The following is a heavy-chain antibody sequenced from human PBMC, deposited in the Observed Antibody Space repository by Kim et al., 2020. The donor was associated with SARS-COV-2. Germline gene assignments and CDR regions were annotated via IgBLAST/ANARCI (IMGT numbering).Heavy chain of an antibody. J-gene: IGHJ6*02. Sequence: LSLTCAASGFTFDDYAMHWVRQAPGKGLEWVSGISWNSGSIGYADSVKGRFTISRDNAKNSLYLQMNSLRAEDTALYYCAKDITRGMVRGVIRGHYYYYGMDVWGQGTTVTVSS. CDR1: GFTFDDYA. CDR2: ISWNSGSI. D-gene: IGHD3-10*01. CDR3: AKDITRGMVRGVIRGHYYYYGMDV. V-gene: IGHV3-9*01.